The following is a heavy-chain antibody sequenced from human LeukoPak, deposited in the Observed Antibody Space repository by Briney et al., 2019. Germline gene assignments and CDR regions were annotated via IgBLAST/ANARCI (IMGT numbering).Heavy chain of an antibody. CDR2: ISYYGSNE. V-gene: IGHV3-30*18. CDR1: GFTFSSYG. J-gene: IGHJ4*02. CDR3: AKGHSSGWYFFDY. D-gene: IGHD6-19*01. Sequence: GGSLRLSCAASGFTFSSYGMHWVRQAPGKGLEWVGVISYYGSNEYYTPSVKGRFTISRDSSKNTLYLQVNSLRAEDTAVYYCAKGHSSGWYFFDYWGQGTLVTVSS.